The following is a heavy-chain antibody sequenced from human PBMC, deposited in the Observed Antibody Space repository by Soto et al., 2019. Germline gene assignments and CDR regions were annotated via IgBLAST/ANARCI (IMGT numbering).Heavy chain of an antibody. V-gene: IGHV1-69*13. CDR2: IIPIFGTA. D-gene: IGHD5-12*01. J-gene: IGHJ4*02. CDR1: GGTFNSYA. Sequence: SVKVSCKASGGTFNSYAISWVRQAPGQGLEWMGGIIPIFGTANYAQKFQGRVTITADESTSTAYMELSSLRSEDTAVYYCARDDSGYAYFDYWGQGTLVTVSS. CDR3: ARDDSGYAYFDY.